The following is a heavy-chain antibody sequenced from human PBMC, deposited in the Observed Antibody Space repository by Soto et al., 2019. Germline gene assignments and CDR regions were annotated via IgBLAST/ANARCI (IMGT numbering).Heavy chain of an antibody. CDR3: ARDRKPNQNYDFWSGYYYCFYYGMDV. CDR2: ISAYNGNT. Sequence: SEPVPCMASGYTFTCYGLSCVGQAPRQGLEGMGWISAYNGNTNYAQKLQGKVTMTTDASTSTAYMELRSPRSDDTAVYYCARDRKPNQNYDFWSGYYYCFYYGMDVWGQGTTVTVSS. J-gene: IGHJ6*02. CDR1: GYTFTCYG. V-gene: IGHV1-18*01. D-gene: IGHD3-3*01.